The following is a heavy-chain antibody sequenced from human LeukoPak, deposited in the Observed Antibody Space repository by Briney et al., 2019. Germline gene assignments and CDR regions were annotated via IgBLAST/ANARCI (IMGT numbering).Heavy chain of an antibody. CDR2: ISGSGGST. Sequence: GGSLRLSCAASGFTFSSYAMSWVRQAPGKGLEWVSAISGSGGSTYYADSVKGRFTISRDNSKNTLYLQMNSLRDEDTAVYYCAKPRCGGDSCFLTPFDYWGQGTLLTVSS. V-gene: IGHV3-23*01. D-gene: IGHD2-15*01. CDR1: GFTFSSYA. CDR3: AKPRCGGDSCFLTPFDY. J-gene: IGHJ4*02.